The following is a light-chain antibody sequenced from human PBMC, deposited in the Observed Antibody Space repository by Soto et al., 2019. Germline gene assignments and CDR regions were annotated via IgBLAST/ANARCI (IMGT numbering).Light chain of an antibody. J-gene: IGKJ5*01. CDR2: GAS. CDR3: LQHNSYL. V-gene: IGKV1D-17*01. Sequence: NIPMTQSPSAMSASVGDRVTITCRARQGISNYLALFQQNPGKVPKHLIYGASSLQSGVPSRFSGSGEFTLTVSSLQPEDFATYYCLQHNSYLFGQGTRLEIK. CDR1: QGISNY.